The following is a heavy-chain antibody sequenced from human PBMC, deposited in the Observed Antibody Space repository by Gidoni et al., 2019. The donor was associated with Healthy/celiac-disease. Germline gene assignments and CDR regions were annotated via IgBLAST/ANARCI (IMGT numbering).Heavy chain of an antibody. V-gene: IGHV1-46*01. CDR2: INPSGGST. CDR1: GYTFPSYY. J-gene: IGHJ4*02. Sequence: QVQLVQSGAEVKKPGASVKGSCKASGYTFPSYYMHWVRQAPGQGLEWMGRINPSGGSTSYAQKFQGRVTMTRDTSTSTVYMELSSLRSEDTAVYYCARAAAAKGPPYYFDYWGQGTLVTVSS. CDR3: ARAAAAKGPPYYFDY. D-gene: IGHD6-13*01.